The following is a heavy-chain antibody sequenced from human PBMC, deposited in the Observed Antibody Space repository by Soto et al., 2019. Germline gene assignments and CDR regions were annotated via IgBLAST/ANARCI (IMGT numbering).Heavy chain of an antibody. CDR2: LVVGSGNT. D-gene: IGHD1-26*01. Sequence: QMQLVQSGPAVKKPWTSVKVSCKASTFTFTSSAVQWVRQARGQRLDWIGWLVVGSGNTKYAQNFQERVNTTSDMSSGTAYLELSSLRSEDTAVYYCATHREGDSYYFDFWGQGTLLTVSS. CDR1: TFTFTSSA. CDR3: ATHREGDSYYFDF. V-gene: IGHV1-58*01. J-gene: IGHJ4*02.